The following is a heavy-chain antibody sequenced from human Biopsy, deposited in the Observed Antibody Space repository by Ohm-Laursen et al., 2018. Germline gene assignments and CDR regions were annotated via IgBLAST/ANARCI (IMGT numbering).Heavy chain of an antibody. CDR1: GGSIISYY. CDR3: ARTPRDSFWSGSYKRGLWFDP. D-gene: IGHD3-3*01. CDR2: VYNGGIT. J-gene: IGHJ5*02. V-gene: IGHV4-59*13. Sequence: SETLSLTCSVSGGSIISYYWMWIRQPPGKGLEWIGHVYNGGITNYNPYLKSRVTTLKDTSKNQFPLQVNSVTAADTAVYYCARTPRDSFWSGSYKRGLWFDPWGQGTLVIVSS.